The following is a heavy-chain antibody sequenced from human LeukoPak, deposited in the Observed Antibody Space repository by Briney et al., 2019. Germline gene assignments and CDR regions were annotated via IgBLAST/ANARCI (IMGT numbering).Heavy chain of an antibody. CDR1: GGTFSSYA. V-gene: IGHV1-69*13. Sequence: SVKIFCKASGGTFSSYAISWVRQAPGQGLEWMGGIIPIFGTANYAQKFQGRVTITADESTSTAYMELSSLRSEDTAVYYCARDLRGYYGSGSPGHDAFDIWGQGTMVTVSS. CDR2: IIPIFGTA. J-gene: IGHJ3*02. CDR3: ARDLRGYYGSGSPGHDAFDI. D-gene: IGHD3-10*01.